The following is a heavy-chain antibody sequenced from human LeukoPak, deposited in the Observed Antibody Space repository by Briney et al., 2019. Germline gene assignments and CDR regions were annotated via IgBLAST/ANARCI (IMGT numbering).Heavy chain of an antibody. J-gene: IGHJ4*02. D-gene: IGHD2-15*01. V-gene: IGHV1-2*02. CDR1: GYTFTGYY. CDR3: ATWDIRRAGIDY. CDR2: INPNSGGT. Sequence: ASVKVSCKASGYTFTGYYMHWVRQAPGRGLEWMGWINPNSGGTNYAQKFQGRVTMTRDTSISTAYMELSRLRSDDTAVYYCATWDIRRAGIDYWGQGTLVTVSS.